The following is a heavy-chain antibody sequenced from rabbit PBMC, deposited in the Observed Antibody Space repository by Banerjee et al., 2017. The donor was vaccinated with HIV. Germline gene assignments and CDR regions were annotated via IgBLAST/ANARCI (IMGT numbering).Heavy chain of an antibody. CDR3: ARPPYGGGSFYFAL. V-gene: IGHV1S43*01. J-gene: IGHJ4*01. D-gene: IGHD8-1*01. Sequence: QQQLEESGGGLVKPGGTLTLTCKASGIDFSSYYYMCWVRQAPGKRPEWIACIYAGDGSTYYASWVNGRFTLSRSTSLNTVTLQMTSLTAADTATYFCARPPYGGGSFYFALWGPGTLVTVS. CDR1: GIDFSSYYY. CDR2: IYAGDGST.